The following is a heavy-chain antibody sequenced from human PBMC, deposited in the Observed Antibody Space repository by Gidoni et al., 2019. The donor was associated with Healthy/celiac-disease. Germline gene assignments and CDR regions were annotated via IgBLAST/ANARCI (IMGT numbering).Heavy chain of an antibody. V-gene: IGHV4-31*03. Sequence: QVQLQESGPGLVKPSQTLSLTCTVPGGSISSGGYYWSWIRQHPGKGLEWIGYIYYSGSTYYNPYLKSRVTISVDTSKNQFSLKLSSVTAADTAVYYCARFVVVPAAMGYGPFDYWGQGTLVTVSS. CDR1: GGSISSGGYY. D-gene: IGHD2-2*01. CDR3: ARFVVVPAAMGYGPFDY. CDR2: IYYSGST. J-gene: IGHJ4*02.